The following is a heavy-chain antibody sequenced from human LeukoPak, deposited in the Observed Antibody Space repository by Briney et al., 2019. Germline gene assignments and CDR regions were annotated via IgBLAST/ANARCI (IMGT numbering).Heavy chain of an antibody. Sequence: ASETLSLTCTVSGGSISSGSYYWSWIRQPAGKGLEYIGRIYTSGSTSYNPSLKSRVTISVDTSKNQFSLKLRSVTAADTAVYYCARETSQKGAHYMDVWGKGTTVTISS. CDR1: GGSISSGSYY. V-gene: IGHV4-61*02. CDR3: ARETSQKGAHYMDV. D-gene: IGHD3-16*01. CDR2: IYTSGST. J-gene: IGHJ6*03.